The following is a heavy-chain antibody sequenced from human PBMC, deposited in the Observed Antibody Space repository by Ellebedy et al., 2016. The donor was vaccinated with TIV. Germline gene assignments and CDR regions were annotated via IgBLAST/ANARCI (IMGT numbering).Heavy chain of an antibody. Sequence: MPSETLSLTCTVSGGSISSGAFYWTCIRQQPGKGLEWIGNFYYSGSTYYKPSLKSRITISLATSKNQFSLRLSSVTAADTAVYYCARDEGGSGSLSYWGQGTLVTVSS. J-gene: IGHJ4*02. CDR1: GGSISSGAFY. CDR2: FYYSGST. D-gene: IGHD3-10*01. V-gene: IGHV4-31*03. CDR3: ARDEGGSGSLSY.